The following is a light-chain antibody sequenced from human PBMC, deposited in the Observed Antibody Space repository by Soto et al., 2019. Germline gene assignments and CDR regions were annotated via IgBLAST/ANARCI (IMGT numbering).Light chain of an antibody. CDR2: GVS. CDR1: NSDVGNYNF. CDR3: TSYTSSSTLRV. Sequence: QSVLTQAACVSGCPGQSITISCTGTNSDVGNYNFVSWYQQHPGTAPKLMIFGVSNRPSGVSNRFSGSKSGNTASLIISGLQAEDEADYFCTSYTSSSTLRVFGTGTKVTVL. V-gene: IGLV2-14*01. J-gene: IGLJ1*01.